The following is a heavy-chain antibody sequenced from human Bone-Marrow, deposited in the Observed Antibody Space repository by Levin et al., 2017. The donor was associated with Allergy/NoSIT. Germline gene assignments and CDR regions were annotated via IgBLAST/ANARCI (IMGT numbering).Heavy chain of an antibody. CDR3: ATEAESSAYDIGADSFNL. CDR2: INPSVPAT. V-gene: IGHV1-46*04. D-gene: IGHD3-9*01. Sequence: GASVKVSCKTSGYSFTKYHVHWVRQAPGQGLVWLGMINPSVPATSYADFLQGRVSMTRDTSTNTVYMDLRSLSTDDTAMYYCATEAESSAYDIGADSFNLWGQGTLVTVSS. CDR1: GYSFTKYH. J-gene: IGHJ3*01.